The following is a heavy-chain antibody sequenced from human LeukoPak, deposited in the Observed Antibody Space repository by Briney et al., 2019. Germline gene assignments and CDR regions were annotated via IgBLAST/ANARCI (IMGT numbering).Heavy chain of an antibody. CDR1: GYTFTSYY. Sequence: GASVKVSCKASGYTFTSYYMHWVRQAPGQGLEWMGIINPSGGSTSYAQKFQGRVTMTRDTSTSTVYMELGSLRSEDTAVYYCARDLDRLLWFGELPPSYYYGMDVWGKGTTVTVSS. V-gene: IGHV1-46*01. CDR3: ARDLDRLLWFGELPPSYYYGMDV. D-gene: IGHD3-10*01. J-gene: IGHJ6*04. CDR2: INPSGGST.